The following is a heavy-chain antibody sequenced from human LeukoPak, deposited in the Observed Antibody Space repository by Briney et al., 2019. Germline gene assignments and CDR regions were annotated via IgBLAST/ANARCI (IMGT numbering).Heavy chain of an antibody. J-gene: IGHJ5*02. V-gene: IGHV6-1*01. CDR3: ARDGFELELHWFDP. CDR1: GDSVSSNRVA. D-gene: IGHD1-7*01. Sequence: SQTLSLTCAISGDSVSSNRVAWNWIRQSPSRGLEWLGRTYYRSKWYNDYAVSVKSRMTINADTSKNQFSLQLNSVTPEDTAVYYCARDGFELELHWFDPWGQGTLVTVSS. CDR2: TYYRSKWYN.